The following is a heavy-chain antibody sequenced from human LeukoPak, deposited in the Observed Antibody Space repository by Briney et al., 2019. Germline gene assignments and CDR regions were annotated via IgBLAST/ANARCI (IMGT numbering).Heavy chain of an antibody. J-gene: IGHJ4*02. Sequence: PGGSLRLSCAASGFTFSTSWMNWVRQAPGKGLEWVANINGDGRDKYYVGSVRGRFTISRDNADNSLYLQMNSLRGDDTAVYYCARGVSSAIDWWGQGTLVTVSS. CDR1: GFTFSTSW. V-gene: IGHV3-7*01. D-gene: IGHD4-11*01. CDR3: ARGVSSAIDW. CDR2: INGDGRDK.